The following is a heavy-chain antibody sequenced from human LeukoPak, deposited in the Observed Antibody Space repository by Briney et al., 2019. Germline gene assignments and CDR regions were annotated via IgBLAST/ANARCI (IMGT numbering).Heavy chain of an antibody. CDR1: GFTFSSYG. Sequence: GGSLRLSCAASGFTFSSYGMHWVRQAPGKGLEWVAFIRYDGSNKYYADSVKGRFTISRDNSKNTLYLQMNSLRAEDTALYYCAKDMVVRGVIYSLMVWGQGTLVTVSS. V-gene: IGHV3-30*02. D-gene: IGHD3-10*01. CDR3: AKDMVVRGVIYSLMV. J-gene: IGHJ4*02. CDR2: IRYDGSNK.